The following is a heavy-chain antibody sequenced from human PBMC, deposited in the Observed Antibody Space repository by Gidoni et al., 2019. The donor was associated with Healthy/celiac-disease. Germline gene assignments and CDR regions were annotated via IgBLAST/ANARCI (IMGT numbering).Heavy chain of an antibody. D-gene: IGHD3-10*01. Sequence: EVQLVESGGGLVQPGGSLRLSCAASGFTVSSNSMSWVRQAPGKGLEWVSVIYSGGSTYYADSVKGRFTISRDNSKNTLYLQMNSLRAEDTAVYYCARDYMVRGVMGYYYYYGMDVWGQGTTVTVSS. CDR1: GFTVSSNS. CDR2: IYSGGST. V-gene: IGHV3-66*01. CDR3: ARDYMVRGVMGYYYYYGMDV. J-gene: IGHJ6*02.